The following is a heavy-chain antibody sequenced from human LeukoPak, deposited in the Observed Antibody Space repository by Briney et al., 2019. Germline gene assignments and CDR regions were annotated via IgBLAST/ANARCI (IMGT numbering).Heavy chain of an antibody. Sequence: RASVKVSCKASGGTLSSYTISWVRQAPGHRLEWMGGIVPILDIANYAQKFQGRSTITTDESTSTAYMELSSLRSEDTAVYYCASSGRTAIGAFDIWGQGTMVTVSS. CDR1: GGTLSSYT. V-gene: IGHV1-69*16. D-gene: IGHD2-21*02. CDR3: ASSGRTAIGAFDI. J-gene: IGHJ3*02. CDR2: IVPILDIA.